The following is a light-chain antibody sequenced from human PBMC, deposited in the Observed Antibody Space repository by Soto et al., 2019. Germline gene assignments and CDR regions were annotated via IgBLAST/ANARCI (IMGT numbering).Light chain of an antibody. V-gene: IGLV2-14*01. CDR3: SSYTSSSTLYV. J-gene: IGLJ1*01. CDR1: SSDVGGYNY. Sequence: QSVLTQPASVSGFPGQSITISCTGTSSDVGGYNYVSWYQQHPGKAPKLMIYEVSNRPSGVSNRFSGSKSGNTASPTISGLQAEDEADYYCSSYTSSSTLYVFGTGTKVTVL. CDR2: EVS.